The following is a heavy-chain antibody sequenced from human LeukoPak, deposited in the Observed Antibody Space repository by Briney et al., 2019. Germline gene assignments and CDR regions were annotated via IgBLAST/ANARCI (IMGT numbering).Heavy chain of an antibody. CDR2: IGAGGVNT. V-gene: IGHV3-23*01. Sequence: PGGSLRISCAVSGFTFRSYAMSWVRQVPGKGLEWVSAIGAGGVNTYYADSVKGRFTISRGNSKNTLYLQMNSLRAEDTAVYYCAKDQGHSSSWYDYWGQGTLVTVSS. D-gene: IGHD6-13*01. CDR3: AKDQGHSSSWYDY. CDR1: GFTFRSYA. J-gene: IGHJ4*02.